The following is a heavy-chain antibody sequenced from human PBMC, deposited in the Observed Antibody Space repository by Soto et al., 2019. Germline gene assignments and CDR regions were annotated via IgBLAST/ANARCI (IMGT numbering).Heavy chain of an antibody. J-gene: IGHJ5*02. Sequence: PGGSLRLSCTASGFTFVDYAMSWFLQAPWKGLEWVGFIRSKAYGGTTVYAASVKGRFTISRDDSKSIAYLQMNSLKTEDTAVYYCTTNYYDSSGYDNWFDPWGQGTLVTVSS. CDR1: GFTFVDYA. CDR2: IRSKAYGGTT. CDR3: TTNYYDSSGYDNWFDP. V-gene: IGHV3-49*03. D-gene: IGHD3-22*01.